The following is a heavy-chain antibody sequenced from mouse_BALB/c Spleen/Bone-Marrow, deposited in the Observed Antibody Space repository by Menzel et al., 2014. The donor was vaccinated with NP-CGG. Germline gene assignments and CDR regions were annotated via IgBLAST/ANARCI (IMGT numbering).Heavy chain of an antibody. CDR1: GFNIKDTY. V-gene: IGHV14-3*02. CDR3: AYGSSYDYFDY. J-gene: IGHJ2*01. CDR2: IDPANGNT. Sequence: LVESGAELVKPGASVKLSCTASGFNIKDTYMHWVKQRPEQGLEWIGRIDPANGNTKYDPKFQGKATITADTSSNTAYLQLSSLTSEDTAVYYCAYGSSYDYFDYWGQGTTLTVSS. D-gene: IGHD1-1*01.